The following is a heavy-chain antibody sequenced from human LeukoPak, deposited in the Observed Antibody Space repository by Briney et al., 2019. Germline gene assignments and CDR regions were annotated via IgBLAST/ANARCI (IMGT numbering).Heavy chain of an antibody. V-gene: IGHV4-59*01. CDR2: IYYSGDT. CDR1: GDSISPYY. J-gene: IGHJ4*02. D-gene: IGHD1-1*01. CDR3: ARDKQPGDY. Sequence: PSETLSLTCTVSGDSISPYYWGWIRQPPGKGLEWIGYIYYSGDTTYNPSLKSRVTMSVDTSKNQFSLKLSYVTAADTAAYYCARDKQPGDYWGQGALVTVSS.